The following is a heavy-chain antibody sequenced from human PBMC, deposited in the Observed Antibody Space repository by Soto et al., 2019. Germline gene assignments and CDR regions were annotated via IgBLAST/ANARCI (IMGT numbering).Heavy chain of an antibody. V-gene: IGHV1-18*01. CDR2: ISGYNGQT. D-gene: IGHD3-16*01. Sequence: QVQLVQSGAEVRKPGASVKVSCKASGYTCTPYGISWVRQAPGQGLEWMGWISGYNGQTKYVQKFQGRVTMTTDTSTSTVNKDLRRLRADDTAEYYGERGGKMPYYYYGLDVWGQGTTVTVSS. CDR1: GYTCTPYG. CDR3: ERGGKMPYYYYGLDV. J-gene: IGHJ6*02.